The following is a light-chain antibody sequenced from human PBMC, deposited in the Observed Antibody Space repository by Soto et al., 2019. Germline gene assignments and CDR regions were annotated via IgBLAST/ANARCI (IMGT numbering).Light chain of an antibody. Sequence: DIVMTQSPLSLPVTPGEPASISCRSSHSLLQSNGYNFLDWYLQKPGQSPQLLIYLGSHRASGVTDRISGSGSGTDFTLKISRVEAEDVGVYYCMQALQTPFTFGQGTKLEIK. V-gene: IGKV2-28*01. CDR1: HSLLQSNGYNF. CDR3: MQALQTPFT. J-gene: IGKJ2*01. CDR2: LGS.